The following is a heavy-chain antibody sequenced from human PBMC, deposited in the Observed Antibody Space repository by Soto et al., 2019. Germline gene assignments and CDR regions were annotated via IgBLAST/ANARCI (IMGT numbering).Heavy chain of an antibody. D-gene: IGHD3-9*01. V-gene: IGHV3-30-3*01. J-gene: IGHJ6*02. CDR2: ISYDGNTK. Sequence: PGGSLRLSCAASGFIFSTYAMHWVRQPPGKGLEWVAVISYDGNTKDYADSVKGRFSISRDNSKNTVYLQMSSLRTEDTAVYYCARPGSGYDVLTGRYFYYYHTVDVWGQGTTVTVFS. CDR3: ARPGSGYDVLTGRYFYYYHTVDV. CDR1: GFIFSTYA.